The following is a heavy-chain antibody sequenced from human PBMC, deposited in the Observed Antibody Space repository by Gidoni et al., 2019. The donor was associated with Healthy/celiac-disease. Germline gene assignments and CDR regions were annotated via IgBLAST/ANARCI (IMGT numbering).Heavy chain of an antibody. CDR3: ARNLRSHAFDI. J-gene: IGHJ3*02. CDR1: GLTFSDYY. V-gene: IGHV3-11*01. D-gene: IGHD5-12*01. Sequence: QVQLVESGGCLVKPGGSLRLSCAASGLTFSDYYMSWIRQAPGKGLGWVSYISSSGSTIDYADSVKGRFTISRDNAKNSLYLQMNSLRAEDTAVYYCARNLRSHAFDIWGQGTMVTVSS. CDR2: ISSSGSTI.